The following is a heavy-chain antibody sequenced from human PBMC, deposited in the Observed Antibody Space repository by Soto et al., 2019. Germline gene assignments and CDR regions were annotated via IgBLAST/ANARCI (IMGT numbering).Heavy chain of an antibody. Sequence: QVQLVQSGAEVKKPGSSVKVSCKASGGTFSSYAISWVRQAPGQGLEWMGGIIPIFGTANYAQKFQGRVTITADESTSTAYMELSSLRSEDTAVYYCATGTLVPAAMPPPSYYYYGMDVWGQGTTVTVSS. V-gene: IGHV1-69*12. D-gene: IGHD2-2*01. CDR1: GGTFSSYA. CDR3: ATGTLVPAAMPPPSYYYYGMDV. J-gene: IGHJ6*02. CDR2: IIPIFGTA.